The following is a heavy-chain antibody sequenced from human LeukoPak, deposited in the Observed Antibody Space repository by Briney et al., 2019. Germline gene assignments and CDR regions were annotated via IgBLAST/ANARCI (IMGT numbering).Heavy chain of an antibody. CDR1: GFTFYDYG. J-gene: IGHJ4*02. CDR2: INWNGGST. CDR3: ARGGSASFDY. D-gene: IGHD2-15*01. V-gene: IGHV3-20*04. Sequence: GGSLRLSCAASGFTFYDYGMSSVRQAPGKGLEWVSGINWNGGSTGYADSVKGRFTISRDNAKNSLYLQMNSLRAEDTALYYCARGGSASFDYWGQGTLVTVSS.